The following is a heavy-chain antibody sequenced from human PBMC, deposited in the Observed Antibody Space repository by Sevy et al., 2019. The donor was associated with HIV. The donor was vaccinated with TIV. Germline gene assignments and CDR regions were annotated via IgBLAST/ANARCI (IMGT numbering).Heavy chain of an antibody. Sequence: ASVKVSCKASGGTFSSYAISWVRQAPGQGLEWMGGIIPIFGTANYAQKFQGRVTITADESTSTAYMELSSLRSEDTAVYYCAREREGRSVLMVYRNWFDPWGQGTLVTVSS. V-gene: IGHV1-69*13. CDR1: GGTFSSYA. D-gene: IGHD2-8*01. J-gene: IGHJ5*02. CDR2: IIPIFGTA. CDR3: AREREGRSVLMVYRNWFDP.